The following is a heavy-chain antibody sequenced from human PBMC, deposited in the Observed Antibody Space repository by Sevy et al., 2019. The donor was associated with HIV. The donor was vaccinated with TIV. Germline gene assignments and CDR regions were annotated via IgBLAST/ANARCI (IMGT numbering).Heavy chain of an antibody. CDR2: TLYRSNWSN. CDR3: SRDGLTYGGMDV. CDR1: GDSVSSNNAA. D-gene: IGHD1-20*01. V-gene: IGHV6-1*01. J-gene: IGHJ6*04. Sequence: SQTLSLTCAISGDSVSSNNAAWNWIRQSPSRGLEWLGRTLYRSNWSNDYAVSMKGRITINPDTSKNQLSLQLTSVTPEDTAVYYCSRDGLTYGGMDVWGEGTTVAVSS.